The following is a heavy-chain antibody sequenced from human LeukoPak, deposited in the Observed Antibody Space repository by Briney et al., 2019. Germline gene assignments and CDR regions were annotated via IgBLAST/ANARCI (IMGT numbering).Heavy chain of an antibody. CDR1: GHAFTSYY. CDR2: ISAYNGNT. D-gene: IGHD1-26*01. CDR3: ARDLIVGPSGY. J-gene: IGHJ4*02. Sequence: ASVKVSCKASGHAFTSYYMHWVRQAPGQGLEWMGWISAYNGNTNYAQELQGRVTMTTDTSTSTAYMELRSLRSDDTAVYYCARDLIVGPSGYWGQGTLVTVSS. V-gene: IGHV1-18*04.